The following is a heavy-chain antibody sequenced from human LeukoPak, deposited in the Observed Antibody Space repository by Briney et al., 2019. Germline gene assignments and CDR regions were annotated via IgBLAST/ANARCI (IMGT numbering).Heavy chain of an antibody. Sequence: GGSLRLSCAASRFTFSSYAMHWVRQAPGKGLEWVAVISYDGSNKYYADSVKGRFTISRDNSKNTLYVQMNSLRTEDTAVYYCARDLAAAPRYWGQGTLVTVSS. CDR1: RFTFSSYA. CDR2: ISYDGSNK. CDR3: ARDLAAAPRY. J-gene: IGHJ4*02. V-gene: IGHV3-30-3*01. D-gene: IGHD6-13*01.